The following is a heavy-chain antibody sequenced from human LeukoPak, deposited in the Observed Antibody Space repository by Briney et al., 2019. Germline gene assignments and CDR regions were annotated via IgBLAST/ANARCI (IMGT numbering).Heavy chain of an antibody. CDR1: GGSFSGYY. CDR2: INHSGST. V-gene: IGHV4-34*01. J-gene: IGHJ3*02. Sequence: RSSETLSLTCAVYGGSFSGYYWSWIRQPPGKGLEWIGEINHSGSTNYNPSLKSRVTISVDTSKNQFSLKLSSVTAADTAVYYCARDRTTRGSAFDIWGQGTMVTVSS. CDR3: ARDRTTRGSAFDI. D-gene: IGHD1-1*01.